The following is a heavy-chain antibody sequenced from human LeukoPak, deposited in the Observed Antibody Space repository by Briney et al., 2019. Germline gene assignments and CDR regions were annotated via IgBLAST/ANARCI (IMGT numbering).Heavy chain of an antibody. CDR1: GFTVSSNY. D-gene: IGHD1-26*01. Sequence: GGSLRLSCAASGFTVSSNYMSWVRQAPGRGLEWVSVIYSGGNTYYADSVKGRFTISRDNSKNTLYLQMNSLSAEDTAVYYCARPVRGSGSYYRFDYWGQGTLVTVSS. J-gene: IGHJ4*02. V-gene: IGHV3-66*04. CDR3: ARPVRGSGSYYRFDY. CDR2: IYSGGNT.